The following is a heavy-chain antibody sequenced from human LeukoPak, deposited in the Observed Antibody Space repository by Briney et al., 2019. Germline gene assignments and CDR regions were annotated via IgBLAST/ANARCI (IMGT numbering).Heavy chain of an antibody. D-gene: IGHD3-22*01. CDR1: GYSISSGSY. CDR3: ARRYYYDSSGYYSH. Sequence: SETLSLTCVVSGYSISSGSYWGWIRQSPGKGLEWIATIYHSGSTYFNPSLQSRVTISVDTSKDQFSLKLNSVTAADTAVYYCARRYYYDSSGYYSHWGQGTLVTVSS. V-gene: IGHV4-38-2*01. J-gene: IGHJ4*02. CDR2: IYHSGST.